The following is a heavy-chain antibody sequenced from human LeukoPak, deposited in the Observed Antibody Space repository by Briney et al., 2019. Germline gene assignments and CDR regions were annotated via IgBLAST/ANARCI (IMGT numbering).Heavy chain of an antibody. J-gene: IGHJ4*02. Sequence: GASVKVSCKASGYTFTDYYMQWVRQAPGQGLEWMGWINPNRGDTNYGQNFQGRVTMTRDTSVSTAYLELSRLRSDDTAVYYCARDSAQVGATGPFDSWGQGTLVTVSS. CDR3: ARDSAQVGATGPFDS. CDR1: GYTFTDYY. CDR2: INPNRGDT. D-gene: IGHD1-26*01. V-gene: IGHV1-2*02.